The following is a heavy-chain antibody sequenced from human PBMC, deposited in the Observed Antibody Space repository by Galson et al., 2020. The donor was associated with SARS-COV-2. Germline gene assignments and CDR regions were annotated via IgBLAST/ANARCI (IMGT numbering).Heavy chain of an antibody. V-gene: IGHV4-61*02. J-gene: IGHJ3*02. CDR2: IYTSGST. CDR3: ARLAHPPYRYYYDITPTYAFDI. D-gene: IGHD3-22*01. CDR1: GGSISSGSYY. Sequence: SETLSLTCTVSGGSISSGSYYWSWIRQPAGKGLEWIGRIYTSGSTNYNPSLKSRVTISVDTSKNQFSLKLSSVTAADTAVYYCARLAHPPYRYYYDITPTYAFDIWGQGTMVTVSS.